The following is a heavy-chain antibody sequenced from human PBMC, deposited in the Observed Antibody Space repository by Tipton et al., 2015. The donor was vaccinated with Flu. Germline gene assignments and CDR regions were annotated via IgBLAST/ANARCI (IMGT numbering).Heavy chain of an antibody. V-gene: IGHV4-39*07. D-gene: IGHD2-2*01. J-gene: IGHJ4*02. CDR3: ARKRGYQPDVDY. Sequence: SLTCTVSGGSISSSSYYWGWIRQPPGKGLEWIGSIYYSGSTYYNPSLKSRVTISVDTSKNQFSLKLCSVTAADTAVYYCARKRGYQPDVDYWGQGTLVTVSS. CDR1: GGSISSSSYY. CDR2: IYYSGST.